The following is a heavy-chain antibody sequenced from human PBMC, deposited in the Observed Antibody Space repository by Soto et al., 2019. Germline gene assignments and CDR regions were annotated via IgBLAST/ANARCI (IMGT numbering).Heavy chain of an antibody. Sequence: QAGGSLRLSCAASGFTFSSYAMSWVRQAPGKWLEWVSAISGSGGSTYYADSVKGRFTISRDNSKNTLYLQMNSLRAEDTAVYYCAKDGDYYDSSGYPSFWFDPWGQGXLVTVYS. CDR2: ISGSGGST. V-gene: IGHV3-23*01. D-gene: IGHD3-22*01. CDR1: GFTFSSYA. J-gene: IGHJ5*02. CDR3: AKDGDYYDSSGYPSFWFDP.